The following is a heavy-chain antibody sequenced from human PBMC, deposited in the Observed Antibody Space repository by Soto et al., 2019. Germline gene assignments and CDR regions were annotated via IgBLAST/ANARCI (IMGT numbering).Heavy chain of an antibody. V-gene: IGHV3-73*01. Sequence: PGGSLRLSCAASGFTFSGSSVHWVRQASEKGLEWVGRIRDKANSYAAAYAASVRGRFTISRDDSKNTAFLQMNSLNTEDTAVYYCISHSPEDMIRTWGQGTLVTVSS. CDR1: GFTFSGSS. J-gene: IGHJ4*02. CDR2: IRDKANSYAA. CDR3: ISHSPEDMIRT. D-gene: IGHD2-15*01.